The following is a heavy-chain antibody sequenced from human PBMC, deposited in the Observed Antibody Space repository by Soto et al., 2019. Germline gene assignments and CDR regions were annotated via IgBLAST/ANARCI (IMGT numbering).Heavy chain of an antibody. CDR2: IYTSGIT. D-gene: IGHD1-7*01. CDR1: GGSISSYY. CDR3: ARVARNWHYRLSGMDV. Sequence: SEALSLTCTVSGGSISSYYWSWIRQPAGKGLEWIGRIYTSGITNYNPSLKSRVTMSVDTSKNQFSLKLSSVTAADTAVYYCARVARNWHYRLSGMDVWGQGTTVTV. J-gene: IGHJ6*02. V-gene: IGHV4-4*07.